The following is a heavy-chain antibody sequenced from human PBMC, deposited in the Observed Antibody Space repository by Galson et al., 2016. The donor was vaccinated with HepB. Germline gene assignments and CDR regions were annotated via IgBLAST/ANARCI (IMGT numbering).Heavy chain of an antibody. D-gene: IGHD5-24*01. J-gene: IGHJ4*02. V-gene: IGHV3-53*01. CDR2: IYSAGSR. Sequence: SLRLSCAASGFTVSSNYMTWVRQAQGKGLEWVSVIYSAGSRYSADSVKGRFTISRDDSKNTLYLQMNSLGTEDTAMYYCAASRSSNYGLDYWGQGTLVTVSS. CDR1: GFTVSSNY. CDR3: AASRSSNYGLDY.